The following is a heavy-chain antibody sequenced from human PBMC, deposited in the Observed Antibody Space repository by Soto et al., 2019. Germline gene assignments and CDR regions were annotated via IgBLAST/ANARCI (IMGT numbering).Heavy chain of an antibody. CDR2: ISYDGSNK. Sequence: GGSLRLSCAASGFTFSSYAMHWVRQAPGKGLEWVAVISYDGSNKYYADSVKGRFTISRDNSKNTLYLQMNSLRAEDTAVYYCARVRSFTMIVVVPNPPDYWGQGTLVTVSS. V-gene: IGHV3-30-3*01. CDR3: ARVRSFTMIVVVPNPPDY. CDR1: GFTFSSYA. J-gene: IGHJ4*02. D-gene: IGHD3-22*01.